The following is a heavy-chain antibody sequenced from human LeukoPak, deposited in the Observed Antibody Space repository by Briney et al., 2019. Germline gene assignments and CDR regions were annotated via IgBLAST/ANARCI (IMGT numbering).Heavy chain of an antibody. CDR2: INPNSGGT. CDR3: ARVLFQRGGWFDP. D-gene: IGHD3-10*01. CDR1: GYTFTSYG. V-gene: IGHV1-2*02. Sequence: ASVKVSCKASGYTFTSYGISWVRQAPGQGLEWMEWINPNSGGTNYAQKFQGRVTMTRDTSISTAYMELSRLRPDDTAVCYCARVLFQRGGWFDPWGQGTLVTVSS. J-gene: IGHJ5*02.